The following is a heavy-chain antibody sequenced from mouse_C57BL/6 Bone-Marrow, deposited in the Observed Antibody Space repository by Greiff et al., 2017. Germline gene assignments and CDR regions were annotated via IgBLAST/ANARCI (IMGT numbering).Heavy chain of an antibody. CDR2: IFPGSGST. V-gene: IGHV1-75*01. D-gene: IGHD1-1*01. CDR3: ARTFYYGSSSAWFAY. CDR1: GYTFTDYY. J-gene: IGHJ3*01. Sequence: QVQLKQSGPELVKPGASVKISCKASGYTFTDYYINWVKQRPGQGLEWIGWIFPGSGSTYYNEKFKGKATLTVDKSSSTAYMLLSSLTSEDSAVYFCARTFYYGSSSAWFAYWGQGTLVTVSA.